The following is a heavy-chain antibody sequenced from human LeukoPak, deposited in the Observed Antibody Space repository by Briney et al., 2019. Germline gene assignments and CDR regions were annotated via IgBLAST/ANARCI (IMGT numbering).Heavy chain of an antibody. CDR3: ARQAVDTAIRS. Sequence: GSLRLSCAASGFTFSSYAMSWVRQAPGKGLEWIGSIYYSGSTYYNPSLKSRVTISVDTSKNQFSLKLSSVTAADTAVYYCARQAVDTAIRSWGQGTLVTVSS. V-gene: IGHV4-39*01. CDR1: GFTFSSYA. D-gene: IGHD5-18*01. J-gene: IGHJ5*02. CDR2: IYYSGST.